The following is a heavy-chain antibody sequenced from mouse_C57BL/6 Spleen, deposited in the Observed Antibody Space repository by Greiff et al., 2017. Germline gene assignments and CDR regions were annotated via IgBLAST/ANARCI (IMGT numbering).Heavy chain of an antibody. V-gene: IGHV1-82*01. CDR2: IYPGDGDT. CDR1: GYAFSSSW. J-gene: IGHJ2*01. D-gene: IGHD3-2*02. CDR3: AADSSGYGY. Sequence: VKLMESGPELVKPGASVKISCKASGYAFSSSWMNWVKQRPGKGLEWIGRIYPGDGDTNYNGKFKGKATLTADKSSSTAYMQLSSLTSEDSAVYFCAADSSGYGYWGQGTTLTVSS.